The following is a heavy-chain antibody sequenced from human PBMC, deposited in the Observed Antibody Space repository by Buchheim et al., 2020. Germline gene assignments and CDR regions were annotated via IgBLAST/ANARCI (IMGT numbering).Heavy chain of an antibody. CDR2: IWYDGSNK. V-gene: IGHV3-33*01. J-gene: IGHJ6*02. D-gene: IGHD4-11*01. Sequence: QVQLVESGGGVVQPGRSLRLSCAASGFTFSSYGMHWVRQAPGKGLEWVAVIWYDGSNKYYADSVKGRFTISRDNSKNTLYLQMNSLRAEDTAVYYCARKDYSNYFDYYYYGMDVWGQGTT. CDR1: GFTFSSYG. CDR3: ARKDYSNYFDYYYYGMDV.